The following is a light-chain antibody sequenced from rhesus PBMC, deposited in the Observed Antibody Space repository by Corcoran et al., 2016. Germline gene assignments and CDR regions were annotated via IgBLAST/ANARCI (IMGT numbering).Light chain of an antibody. Sequence: DIQMTQSPSSLSTSVGDRVTITCRASENVNTYLHWYQQKPGNTPKLLNYKASTLQTGVPSRFSVSVAGPDFTLTISRLQPEDLITYYCQHSYGTPPWTFGQGTKGGIK. V-gene: IGKV1-74*01. CDR1: ENVNTY. CDR2: KAS. J-gene: IGKJ1*01. CDR3: QHSYGTPPWT.